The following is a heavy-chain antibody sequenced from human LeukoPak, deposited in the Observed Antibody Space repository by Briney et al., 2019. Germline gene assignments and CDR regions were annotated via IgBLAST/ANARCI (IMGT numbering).Heavy chain of an antibody. J-gene: IGHJ4*02. CDR2: ISYDGSNK. CDR1: GFTFSSYG. CDR3: AKDNVNYEYVWGSYRDPYFDY. V-gene: IGHV3-30*18. D-gene: IGHD3-16*02. Sequence: HAGGSLRLSCAASGFTFSSYGMHWVRQAPGKGLEWVAVISYDGSNKYYADSVKGRFTISRDNSKNTLYLQMNSLRAEDTAVYYCAKDNVNYEYVWGSYRDPYFDYWGQGTLVTVSS.